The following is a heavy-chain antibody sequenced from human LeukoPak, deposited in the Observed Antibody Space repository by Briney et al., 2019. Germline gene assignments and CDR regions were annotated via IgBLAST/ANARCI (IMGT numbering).Heavy chain of an antibody. D-gene: IGHD4-17*01. CDR2: INHSGST. CDR1: GGSFSGYY. J-gene: IGHJ4*02. V-gene: IGHV4-34*01. CDR3: ARVSYGDYEHLDY. Sequence: SETLSLTCAVYGGSFSGYYWSWIRQPPGKGLEWIGEINHSGSTNYNPFLKSRVTISVDTSKNQFSLKLSSVTAADTAVYYCARVSYGDYEHLDYWGQGTLVTVSS.